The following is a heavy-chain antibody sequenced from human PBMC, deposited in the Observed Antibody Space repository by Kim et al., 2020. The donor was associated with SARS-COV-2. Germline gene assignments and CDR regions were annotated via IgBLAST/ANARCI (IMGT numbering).Heavy chain of an antibody. D-gene: IGHD6-19*01. J-gene: IGHJ4*02. CDR2: INHSGST. CDR1: GGSFSGYY. V-gene: IGHV4-34*01. CDR3: ARGVRQWLVTERMYYFDY. Sequence: SETLSLTCAVYGGSFSGYYWSWIRQPPGKGLEWIGEINHSGSTNYNPSLKSRVTISVDTSKNQFSLKLSSVTAADTAVYYCARGVRQWLVTERMYYFDYWGQGTLVTVSS.